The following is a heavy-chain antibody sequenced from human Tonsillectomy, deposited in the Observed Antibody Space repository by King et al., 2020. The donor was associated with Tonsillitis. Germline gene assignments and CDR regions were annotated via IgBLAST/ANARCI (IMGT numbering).Heavy chain of an antibody. CDR3: ARDGDSSDRKNRNNYFDY. CDR1: GFTFSSYA. Sequence: QLVQSGGGVVQPGRSLRLSCAASGFTFSSYAMHWVRQAPGKGLEWVAVISYDGSNKYYADSVKGRFTISRDNSKNTLYLQMNSLRAEDTAVYYCARDGDSSDRKNRNNYFDYWGQGTLVTVSS. D-gene: IGHD6-19*01. CDR2: ISYDGSNK. V-gene: IGHV3-30-3*01. J-gene: IGHJ4*02.